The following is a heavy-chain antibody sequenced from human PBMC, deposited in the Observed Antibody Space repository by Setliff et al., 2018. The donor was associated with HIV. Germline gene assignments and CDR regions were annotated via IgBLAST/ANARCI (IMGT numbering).Heavy chain of an antibody. CDR1: RGPISSSDYN. D-gene: IGHD3-10*01. V-gene: IGHV4-39*01. CDR3: GRENPGDY. CDR2: IYYTGRS. Sequence: PSETLSLTCTVSRGPISSSDYNWGWIRQPPGTGLEWIGSIYYTGRSFHNPSLTSRITISVDTSKNQFTRKLSTVTAADTAVYYCGRENPGDYWGQGTLVTVSS. J-gene: IGHJ4*02.